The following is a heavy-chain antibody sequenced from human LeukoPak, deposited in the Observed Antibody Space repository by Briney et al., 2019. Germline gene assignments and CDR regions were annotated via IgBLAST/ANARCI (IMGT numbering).Heavy chain of an antibody. J-gene: IGHJ4*02. CDR1: GFTVRSNY. CDR2: IYSGGST. Sequence: PGGSLRLSCAASGFTVRSNYMRWVRQAPGKGLEWVSVIYSGGSTYYADSVKGRFTISRDNSKNTLYLQMNSLRAEDTAVYYCARVVRFLEWSFDYWGQGTLVTVSS. D-gene: IGHD3-3*01. V-gene: IGHV3-66*02. CDR3: ARVVRFLEWSFDY.